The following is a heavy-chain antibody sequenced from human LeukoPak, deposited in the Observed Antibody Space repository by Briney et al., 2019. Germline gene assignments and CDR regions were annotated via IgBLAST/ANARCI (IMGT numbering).Heavy chain of an antibody. D-gene: IGHD3-22*01. CDR3: AKDSSGYYDGAFDI. CDR2: INWNGGST. Sequence: GGSLRLSCAASGFTFDDFGMSWVRQVPGKGLDWVSGINWNGGSTGYADSVKGRFTIARGNAKNSLFLQMNSLRAEDTALYYCAKDSSGYYDGAFDIWGQGTMVTVSS. CDR1: GFTFDDFG. V-gene: IGHV3-20*04. J-gene: IGHJ3*02.